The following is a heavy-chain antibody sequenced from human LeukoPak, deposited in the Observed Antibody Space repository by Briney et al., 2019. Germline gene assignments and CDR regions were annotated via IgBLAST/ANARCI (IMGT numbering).Heavy chain of an antibody. V-gene: IGHV3-66*02. J-gene: IGHJ6*02. Sequence: GGSLRLSCAASGFTVSSNYMSWVRQAPGKGLEWVSVIYSGGSTYYADSVKGRFTISRDNSKNTLYLRMNSLRAEDTAVYYCARARYDSSGYYYYYYGMDVWGQGTTVTVSS. CDR1: GFTVSSNY. CDR3: ARARYDSSGYYYYYYGMDV. D-gene: IGHD3-22*01. CDR2: IYSGGST.